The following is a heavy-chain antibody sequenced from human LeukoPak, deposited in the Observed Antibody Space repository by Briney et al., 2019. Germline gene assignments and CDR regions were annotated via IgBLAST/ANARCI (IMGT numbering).Heavy chain of an antibody. J-gene: IGHJ4*02. CDR3: SRSLDY. CDR1: GFPFSGYW. CDR2: IKQDGSEQ. Sequence: PGGSLRLSCAASGFPFSGYWMDWVRQAPGKGMEWVANIKQDGSEQFYADSVKGRFTISRDNAKNSLYLEMKSLGAEDTAVYYCSRSLDYWGRGALVTVSS. V-gene: IGHV3-7*01.